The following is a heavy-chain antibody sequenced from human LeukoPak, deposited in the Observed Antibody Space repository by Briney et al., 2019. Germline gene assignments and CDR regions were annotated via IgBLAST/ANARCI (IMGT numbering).Heavy chain of an antibody. Sequence: PGGSLRLSCAASGFTFSSYWMSWVRQAPGKGLEWVANIKQDGSEKYYVDSVKGRFTISRDNAKNSLCLQMNSLRAEDTAVYYCARLGDVAGPYYYGMDVWGQGTTVTVSS. CDR1: GFTFSSYW. D-gene: IGHD6-19*01. V-gene: IGHV3-7*03. J-gene: IGHJ6*02. CDR2: IKQDGSEK. CDR3: ARLGDVAGPYYYGMDV.